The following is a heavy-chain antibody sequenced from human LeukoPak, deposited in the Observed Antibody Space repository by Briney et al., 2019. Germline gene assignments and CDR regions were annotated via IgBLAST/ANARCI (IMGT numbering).Heavy chain of an antibody. D-gene: IGHD3-22*01. Sequence: GASVKVSCKASGYTFTSYDINWVRQAPGQGLEWMGWISAYNGNTNYAQKFQGRVTITRNTSISTAYMELSSLRSEDTAVYYCARGLYYYDSSGYLSYAFDIWGQGTMVTVSS. CDR3: ARGLYYYDSSGYLSYAFDI. J-gene: IGHJ3*02. CDR1: GYTFTSYD. V-gene: IGHV1-8*01. CDR2: ISAYNGNT.